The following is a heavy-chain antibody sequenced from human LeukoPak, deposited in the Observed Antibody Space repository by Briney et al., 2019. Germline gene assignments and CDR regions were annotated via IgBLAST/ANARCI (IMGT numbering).Heavy chain of an antibody. D-gene: IGHD5-12*01. Sequence: SGTLSLTCTVSGGSISSSSYYWGWIRQPPGKGLEWIGSIYYSGSTYYNPSLKSRVTISVDTSKNQFSLKLSSVTAADTAVYYCARHPIVATITPWDYWGQGTLVTVSS. J-gene: IGHJ4*02. CDR3: ARHPIVATITPWDY. CDR1: GGSISSSSYY. V-gene: IGHV4-39*01. CDR2: IYYSGST.